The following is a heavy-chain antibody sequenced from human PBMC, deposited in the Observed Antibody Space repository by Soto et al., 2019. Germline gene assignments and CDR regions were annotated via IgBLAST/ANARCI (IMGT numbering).Heavy chain of an antibody. CDR2: ITSSSTYI. Sequence: GGSLRLSCAASGFTFSAYSMSWVRQAPGQGLEWVSSITSSSTYIYYTRSVEGRFTISRDDAKNSIHLQMDSLRAEDTAVYYCASDLLEGYGHARQPDYWAQGTLVTVSS. V-gene: IGHV3-21*06. CDR1: GFTFSAYS. CDR3: ASDLLEGYGHARQPDY. D-gene: IGHD5-18*01. J-gene: IGHJ4*02.